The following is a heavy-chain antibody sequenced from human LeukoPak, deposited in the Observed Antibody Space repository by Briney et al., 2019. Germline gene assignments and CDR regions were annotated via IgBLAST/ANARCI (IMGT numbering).Heavy chain of an antibody. CDR2: IYTSGTT. J-gene: IGHJ3*02. CDR1: GDSISPYY. V-gene: IGHV4-4*07. D-gene: IGHD5-18*01. Sequence: PSETLSLTCSVSGDSISPYYWSWIRQPAGKGLEWIGRIYTSGTTYYNPSLKSRVTFSLDTSKNPFSLKLTSVTAADTAVYYCATKTAPPRRVDSSDIWGQGTMVTVSS. CDR3: ATKTAPPRRVDSSDI.